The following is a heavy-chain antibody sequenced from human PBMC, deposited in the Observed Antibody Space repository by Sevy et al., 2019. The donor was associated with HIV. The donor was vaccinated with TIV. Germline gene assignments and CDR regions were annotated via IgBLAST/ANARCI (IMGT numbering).Heavy chain of an antibody. CDR2: IFSRGST. CDR1: GVSISDFY. CDR3: ARRRSTLFGQSPSYYFDF. D-gene: IGHD3-10*02. Sequence: SETLSLTCTVSGVSISDFYWSWIRQSPGKGLELIGYIFSRGSTTYNPSLKSRVSISADTSQNQFSLRMNSVTAADTAVYFCARRRSTLFGQSPSYYFDFWGQGMLVTVSS. V-gene: IGHV4-59*13. J-gene: IGHJ4*02.